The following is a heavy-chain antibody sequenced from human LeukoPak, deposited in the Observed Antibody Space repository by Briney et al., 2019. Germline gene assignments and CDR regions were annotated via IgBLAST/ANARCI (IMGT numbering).Heavy chain of an antibody. D-gene: IGHD4-23*01. CDR2: ISYDGSNK. V-gene: IGHV3-30-3*01. J-gene: IGHJ4*02. CDR1: GFTFSSYA. Sequence: GGSLRLSCAASGFTFSSYAMHWVRQAPGKGLEWVAVISYDGSNKYYADSVKGRFTISRDNSKNTLYLQMNSLRAKDTAVYYCAKDKAVIINTKNDYWGQGTLVTVSS. CDR3: AKDKAVIINTKNDY.